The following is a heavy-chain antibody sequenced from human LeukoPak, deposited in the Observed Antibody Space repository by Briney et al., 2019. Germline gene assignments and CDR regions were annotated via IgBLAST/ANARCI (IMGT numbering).Heavy chain of an antibody. Sequence: PGGSLRLSCAASGFIFRRYGMTWVRQAPGKGLDWVSSVSDSGRNTYYADSVKGRFTISRDNSRNTLYLQMNSLRAEDTAVYYCAREYHDSSGYLDCWGQGTLVTVSS. V-gene: IGHV3-23*01. J-gene: IGHJ4*02. CDR3: AREYHDSSGYLDC. D-gene: IGHD3-22*01. CDR2: VSDSGRNT. CDR1: GFIFRRYG.